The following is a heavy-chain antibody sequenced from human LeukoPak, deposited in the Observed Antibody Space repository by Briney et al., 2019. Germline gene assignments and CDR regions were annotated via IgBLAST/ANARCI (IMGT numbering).Heavy chain of an antibody. D-gene: IGHD5-24*01. CDR2: IYPGDSDT. J-gene: IGHJ4*02. CDR1: GYSFTSYC. CDR3: ARGRWLQLSSFDY. V-gene: IGHV5-51*01. Sequence: GESLKISCKGSGYSFTSYCIGWVRQMPGKGLEWMGFIYPGDSDTRYSPSFQGQVTISADKSISTAYLQWSSLKASDTAMYYCARGRWLQLSSFDYWGQGTLVTVSS.